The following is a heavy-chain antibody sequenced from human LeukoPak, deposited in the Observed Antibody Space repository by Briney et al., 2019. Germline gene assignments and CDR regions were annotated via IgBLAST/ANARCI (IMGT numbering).Heavy chain of an antibody. V-gene: IGHV4-59*01. D-gene: IGHD6-13*01. CDR2: IYYSGST. CDR3: ARDLGSSSWYYFDY. Sequence: SETLSLTCTVSGGSISSYYWSWIRQPPGKGLEWIGYIYYSGSTNYNPSLKSRVTISVDTSKNQFSLKLSSVTAADTAVYYCARDLGSSSWYYFDYWGQGTLVTVSS. CDR1: GGSISSYY. J-gene: IGHJ4*02.